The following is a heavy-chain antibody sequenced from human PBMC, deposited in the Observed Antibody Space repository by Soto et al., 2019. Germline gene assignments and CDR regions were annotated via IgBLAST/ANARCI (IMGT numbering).Heavy chain of an antibody. D-gene: IGHD2-15*01. CDR1: GYTFTSYA. CDR2: INAGNGNT. CDR3: ARGGDIVVVVADAHGNFDY. J-gene: IGHJ4*02. V-gene: IGHV1-3*01. Sequence: QVQLVQSGAEVKKPGASVKVSCKASGYTFTSYAMHWVRQAPGQRLEWMGWINAGNGNTKYSQKFQGRVTITRDTSASTAYMELSSLRSEDTAVYYCARGGDIVVVVADAHGNFDYWGQGTLVTVSS.